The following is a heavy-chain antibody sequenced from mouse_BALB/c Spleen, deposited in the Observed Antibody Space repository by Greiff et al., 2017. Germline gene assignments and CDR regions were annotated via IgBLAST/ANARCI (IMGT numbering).Heavy chain of an antibody. Sequence: QVQLKESGPDLVAPSQSLSITCTVSGFSLTSYGVHWVRQPPGKGLEWLVVIWSDGSTTYNSALKSRLSISKDNSKSQVFLKMNSLQTDDTAMYYCARHGGDYGYAMDYWGQGTSVTVSS. J-gene: IGHJ4*01. CDR3: ARHGGDYGYAMDY. V-gene: IGHV2-6-2*01. CDR2: IWSDGST. D-gene: IGHD2-4*01. CDR1: GFSLTSYG.